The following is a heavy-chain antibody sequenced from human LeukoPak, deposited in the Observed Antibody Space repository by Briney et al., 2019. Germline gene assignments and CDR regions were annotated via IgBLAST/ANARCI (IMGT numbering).Heavy chain of an antibody. J-gene: IGHJ4*02. D-gene: IGHD3-22*01. CDR3: ASPNYYDSSGYYSFDY. Sequence: SAKVSCKASGGTFSSYAISWVRQAPGQGLEWMGGIIPIFGTANYAQKFQGRVTITADESTSTAYMELSSLRSEDTAVYYCASPNYYDSSGYYSFDYWGQGTLVTVSS. CDR2: IIPIFGTA. CDR1: GGTFSSYA. V-gene: IGHV1-69*13.